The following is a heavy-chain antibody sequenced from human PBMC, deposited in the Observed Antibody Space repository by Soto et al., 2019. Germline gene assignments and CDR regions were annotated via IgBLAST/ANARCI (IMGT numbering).Heavy chain of an antibody. D-gene: IGHD2-2*01. J-gene: IGHJ5*02. Sequence: QVQLVQSGAEVKKPGASVKVSCKASGYTFTSYGISWVRQAPGQGLEWMGWISAYNGNTNYAQKLQGRVTMTTDTATSTAYMELRSLRSDDTAVYYCARDPPEYQLLFGSDDWFDPWGQGTLVTVSS. CDR1: GYTFTSYG. CDR3: ARDPPEYQLLFGSDDWFDP. V-gene: IGHV1-18*01. CDR2: ISAYNGNT.